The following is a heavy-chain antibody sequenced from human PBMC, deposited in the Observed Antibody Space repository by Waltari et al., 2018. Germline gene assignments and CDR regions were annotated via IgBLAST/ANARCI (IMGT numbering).Heavy chain of an antibody. CDR3: VRIGSSSSDY. J-gene: IGHJ4*02. Sequence: QVQLQESGPGLVKPSQTLSLTCTVSGGSISSGSYYWSWIRQPAGKGLEWIGRSYTRGSTNYNPSLKSRVTISVDTSKNQFSLKLSSVTAADTAVYYCVRIGSSSSDYWGQGTLVTVSS. CDR2: SYTRGST. D-gene: IGHD6-6*01. V-gene: IGHV4-61*02. CDR1: GGSISSGSYY.